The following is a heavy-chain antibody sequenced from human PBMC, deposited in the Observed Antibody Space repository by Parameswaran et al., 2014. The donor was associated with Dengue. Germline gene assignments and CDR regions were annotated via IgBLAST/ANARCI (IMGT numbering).Heavy chain of an antibody. CDR1: SNA. CDR2: ISGSGGST. CDR3: AKELWKNDAFDI. V-gene: IGHV3-23*01. Sequence: SNARWIRQPPGKGLEWVSAISGSGGSTYYADSVKGRFTISRDNSKNTLYLQMNSLRAEDTAVYYCAKELWKNDAFDIWGQGTMVTVSS. D-gene: IGHD1-1*01. J-gene: IGHJ3*02.